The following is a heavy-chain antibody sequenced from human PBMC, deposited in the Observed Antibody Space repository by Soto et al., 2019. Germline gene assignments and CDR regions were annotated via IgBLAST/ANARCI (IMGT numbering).Heavy chain of an antibody. Sequence: QVQLVESGGGVVQPGRSLRLSCAPSGFSFSDFGMHWVRQAPGKGLEWVAAISHDGSNQYHGDSVKGRFSISRDHSNNRLYLQMNNLKVEDSAIYYCAKETRSRAVTATRVNGMDVWGQGTTVTVSS. CDR2: ISHDGSNQ. D-gene: IGHD2-21*02. CDR1: GFSFSDFG. CDR3: AKETRSRAVTATRVNGMDV. J-gene: IGHJ6*02. V-gene: IGHV3-30*18.